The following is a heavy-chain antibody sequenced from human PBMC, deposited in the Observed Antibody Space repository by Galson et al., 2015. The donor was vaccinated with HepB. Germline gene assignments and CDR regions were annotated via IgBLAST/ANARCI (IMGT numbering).Heavy chain of an antibody. CDR2: ISYDESQK. J-gene: IGHJ4*02. V-gene: IGHV3-30*14. CDR1: GFMFDTYA. Sequence: SLRLSCAASGFMFDTYAMHCVRQAPGKGLEWVAIISYDESQKYYADSVKGRFTISRDNSKNTLFLHMKNLRLDDTAVYYCAREERRGASYYLDSWGQGTLVTVSA. D-gene: IGHD1-1*01. CDR3: AREERRGASYYLDS.